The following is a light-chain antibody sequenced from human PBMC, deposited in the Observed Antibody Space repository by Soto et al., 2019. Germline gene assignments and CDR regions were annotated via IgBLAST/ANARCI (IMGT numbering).Light chain of an antibody. Sequence: EIVLTQSPGTLSLSPVERATLSFRASQSVSSRYLAWYQQKPGQAPRLLIYDASTRATGIPARFSGSGSGTEFTLTISSLKSEDFAVYYCQQYNNWHPITFGQGTRLEIK. CDR1: QSVSSRY. J-gene: IGKJ5*01. CDR2: DAS. CDR3: QQYNNWHPIT. V-gene: IGKV3-15*01.